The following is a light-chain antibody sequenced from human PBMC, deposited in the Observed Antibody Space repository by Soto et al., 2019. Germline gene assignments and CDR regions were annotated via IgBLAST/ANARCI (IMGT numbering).Light chain of an antibody. V-gene: IGLV7-46*01. J-gene: IGLJ1*01. CDR2: DTS. Sequence: QAVVTQEPSLTVSPGGTVTLTCGSSTGAVTNDHFPYWFQQKPGQAPKTLIYDTSKKHSRTPARFSGSLLGGNAALTLSGAQPEDEAEYYCLLSDRGYYVFGSGTKVTVL. CDR3: LLSDRGYYV. CDR1: TGAVTNDHF.